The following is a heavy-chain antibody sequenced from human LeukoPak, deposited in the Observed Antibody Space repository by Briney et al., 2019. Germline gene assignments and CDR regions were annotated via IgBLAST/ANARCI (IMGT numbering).Heavy chain of an antibody. V-gene: IGHV4-39*07. J-gene: IGHJ5*02. CDR2: IYYSGST. Sequence: SETLSLTCTVSGGSISSSSYYWGWIRQPPGKGLEWIGSIYYSGSTYYNPSLKSRVTISVDTSKNQFSLKLSPVTAADTAVYYCARMAPLYNWFDPWGQGTLVTVSS. D-gene: IGHD5-24*01. CDR3: ARMAPLYNWFDP. CDR1: GGSISSSSYY.